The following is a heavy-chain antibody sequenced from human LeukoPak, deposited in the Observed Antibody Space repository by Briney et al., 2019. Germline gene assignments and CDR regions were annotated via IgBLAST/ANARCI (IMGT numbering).Heavy chain of an antibody. D-gene: IGHD3-10*01. CDR1: GGSFSGYY. J-gene: IGHJ4*02. CDR3: ARYGSGSFDY. V-gene: IGHV4-34*01. CDR2: INHSGST. Sequence: SETLSLTCAVYGGSFSGYYWSWIRQPPGKGLEWIGEINHSGSTNYNLSLKSRVTISVDTSKNQFSLKLSSVTAADTAVYYCARYGSGSFDYRGQGTLVTVSS.